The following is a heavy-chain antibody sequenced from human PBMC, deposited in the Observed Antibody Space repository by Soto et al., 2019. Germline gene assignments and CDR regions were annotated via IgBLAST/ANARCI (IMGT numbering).Heavy chain of an antibody. CDR1: GGLFSSYS. CDR3: ARGGSGYVWFNEY. D-gene: IGHD3-22*01. CDR2: IIPVFDTA. Sequence: GASVKVSCKHTGGLFSSYSVSWVRQAPGQGLECMGGIIPVFDTAYYAQKFQGRVTITADESTNTAYMELSSLRSEDTAMYYCARGGSGYVWFNEYWGQGTLVTVSS. J-gene: IGHJ4*02. V-gene: IGHV1-69*13.